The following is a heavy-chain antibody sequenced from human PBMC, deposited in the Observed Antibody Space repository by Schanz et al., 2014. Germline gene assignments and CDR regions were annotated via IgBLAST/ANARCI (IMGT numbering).Heavy chain of an antibody. D-gene: IGHD2-15*01. CDR3: ARKMKLGVDGGQGHDSLDI. J-gene: IGHJ3*02. V-gene: IGHV3-48*01. Sequence: EVQLVESGGGLIQPGGSLRLSCAASGFGFSSYSMNWVRQAPGKGLEWVSYISGSSRTIYYADSMKGRFTVSRDNAENALYLQMNTLRAEDTAVYDCARKMKLGVDGGQGHDSLDIWGQGTMVTVSS. CDR1: GFGFSSYS. CDR2: ISGSSRTI.